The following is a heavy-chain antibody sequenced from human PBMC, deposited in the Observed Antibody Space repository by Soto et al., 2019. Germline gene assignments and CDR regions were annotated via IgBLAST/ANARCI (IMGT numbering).Heavy chain of an antibody. J-gene: IGHJ4*02. CDR3: TTDPYPNYDILTGLGYFDY. V-gene: IGHV3-15*01. Sequence: EVQLVESGGGLVKPGGSLRLSCAASGFTFSNAWMSWVRQAPGKGLEWVGRIKSKTDGGTTDYAAPVKGRFTISRDDSKNTLYLQMNSLKTEDTAVYYCTTDPYPNYDILTGLGYFDYWGQGTLVTVSS. CDR2: IKSKTDGGTT. D-gene: IGHD3-9*01. CDR1: GFTFSNAW.